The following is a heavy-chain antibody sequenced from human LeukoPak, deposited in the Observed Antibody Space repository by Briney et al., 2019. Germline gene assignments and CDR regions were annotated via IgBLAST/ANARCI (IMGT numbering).Heavy chain of an antibody. V-gene: IGHV3-23*01. J-gene: IGHJ4*02. CDR3: AKDPDDFWSGYFDY. CDR1: GFTFSSYS. Sequence: PGGSLRLSCAASGFTFSSYSMSWVRQAPGKGLEWVSGISGGGGSTYYADSVKGRFIISRDNSKNTLYLQMNSLRAEDTAVYYCAKDPDDFWSGYFDYWGQGTLVTVSS. CDR2: ISGGGGST. D-gene: IGHD3-3*01.